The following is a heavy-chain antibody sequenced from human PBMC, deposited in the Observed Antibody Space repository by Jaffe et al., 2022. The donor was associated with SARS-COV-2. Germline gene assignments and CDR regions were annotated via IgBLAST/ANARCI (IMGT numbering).Heavy chain of an antibody. CDR2: ISAIYPST. J-gene: IGHJ4*02. D-gene: IGHD3-22*01. CDR3: AKVRSSGYSIYDFDY. V-gene: IGHV3-23*01. CDR1: GFTFSNFA. Sequence: EVQLLDSGGSLVQPGGSLRLSCAASGFTFSNFAMAWVRQAPGKGLEWVAGISAIYPSTFYADSVKGRFTISRDNSKNTLFLQINSLRAEDTAQYYCAKVRSSGYSIYDFDYWGQGTPVTVSS.